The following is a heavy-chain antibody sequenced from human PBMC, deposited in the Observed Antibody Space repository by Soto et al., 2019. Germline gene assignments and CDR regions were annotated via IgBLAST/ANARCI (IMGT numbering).Heavy chain of an antibody. CDR3: ARARVVTHAFDI. Sequence: SETLSLTCTVSGGSVSSSSYYWGWVRQPPGKGLEWIGYIYYSGSTNYNPSLKSRVTISVDTSKNQFSLKLSSVTAADTAVYYCARARVVTHAFDIWGQGTMVTVSS. CDR1: GGSVSSSSYY. J-gene: IGHJ3*02. D-gene: IGHD3-3*01. V-gene: IGHV4-61*01. CDR2: IYYSGST.